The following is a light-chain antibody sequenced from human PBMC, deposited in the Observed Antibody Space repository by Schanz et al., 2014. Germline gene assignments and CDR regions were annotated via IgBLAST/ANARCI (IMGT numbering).Light chain of an antibody. CDR2: DVS. Sequence: QSALTQPASVSGSPGRSITISCTGTSSDVGFYNYVSWYQHHPGKAPKLIIYDVSYRPSGVSNRFSGSKSGNTASLTISGXXXEDEADYYCSSYTTRGTWVFGGGTKLTVL. CDR3: SSYTTRGTWV. CDR1: SSDVGFYNY. V-gene: IGLV2-14*03. J-gene: IGLJ3*02.